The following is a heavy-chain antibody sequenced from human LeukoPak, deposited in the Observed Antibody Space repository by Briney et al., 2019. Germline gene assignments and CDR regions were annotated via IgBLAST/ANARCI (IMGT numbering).Heavy chain of an antibody. D-gene: IGHD6-19*01. CDR1: GGSISSSSYY. J-gene: IGHJ6*02. CDR3: ARVVVVAATRYFGMDV. Sequence: PSETLSLTCTVSGGSISSSSYYWGWIRQPPGRGLEWIGSIYYSGSTYHNPSLKSRVTISVDTSKNQFSLKLSSVTAADTAVYYCARVVVVAATRYFGMDVWGQGTTVNVSS. CDR2: IYYSGST. V-gene: IGHV4-39*01.